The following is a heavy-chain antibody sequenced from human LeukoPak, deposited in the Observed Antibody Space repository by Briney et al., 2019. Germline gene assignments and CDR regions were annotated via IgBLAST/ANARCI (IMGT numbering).Heavy chain of an antibody. CDR1: GGSISSYY. D-gene: IGHD3-22*01. CDR2: IYYSGNT. V-gene: IGHV4-59*01. CDR3: ARVKYYYGSSDQAAFDI. J-gene: IGHJ3*02. Sequence: PSETLSLTCTVSGGSISSYYWSWIRQPPGKGLEWIGYIYYSGNTNYNPSLKSRVTISVDTSKNQFSLKLSSVTAADTAVYYCARVKYYYGSSDQAAFDIWGQGTMVTVSS.